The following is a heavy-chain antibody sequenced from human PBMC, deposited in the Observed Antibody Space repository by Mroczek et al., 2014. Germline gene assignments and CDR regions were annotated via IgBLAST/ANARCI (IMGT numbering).Heavy chain of an antibody. CDR2: ISSSSSYI. V-gene: IGHV3-21*01. Sequence: EVQLVESGGGLVKPGGSLRLSCAASGFTFSSYSMNWVRQAPGKGLEWVSSISSSSSYIYYADSVKGRFTISRDNAKNSLYLQMNSLRAEDTAVYYCASGGTTSNVNFDYWGQGTLVTVSS. D-gene: IGHD4-11*01. J-gene: IGHJ4*02. CDR1: GFTFSSYS. CDR3: ASGGTTSNVNFDY.